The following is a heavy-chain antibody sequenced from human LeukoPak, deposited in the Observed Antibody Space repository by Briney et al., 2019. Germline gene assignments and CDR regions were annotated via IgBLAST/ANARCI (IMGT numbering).Heavy chain of an antibody. CDR3: ATTGYSSRNY. CDR1: GFTFSTYG. D-gene: IGHD6-13*01. Sequence: PGGSLRLSCTASGFTFSTYGMHWVRQAPGKGLEWVTLISYDGSTKYYSDSVKGRFTLSRDNSKNTLYLQMNSLRAEDTAVYYCATTGYSSRNYWGQGTLVTVS. J-gene: IGHJ4*02. CDR2: ISYDGSTK. V-gene: IGHV3-30*03.